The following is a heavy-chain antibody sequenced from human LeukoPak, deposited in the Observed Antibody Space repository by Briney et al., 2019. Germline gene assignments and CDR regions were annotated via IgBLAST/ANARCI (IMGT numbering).Heavy chain of an antibody. J-gene: IGHJ4*02. CDR3: ARHSGTLYYFDY. D-gene: IGHD1-1*01. Sequence: PSETLSLTCTVSGGSISSSSYYWGWIGQPPGKGLEWIGSIYYSGSTYYNPSLKSRVTISVDTSKNQFSLKLSSVTAADTAVYYCARHSGTLYYFDYWGQGTLVSVSS. CDR1: GGSISSSSYY. V-gene: IGHV4-39*01. CDR2: IYYSGST.